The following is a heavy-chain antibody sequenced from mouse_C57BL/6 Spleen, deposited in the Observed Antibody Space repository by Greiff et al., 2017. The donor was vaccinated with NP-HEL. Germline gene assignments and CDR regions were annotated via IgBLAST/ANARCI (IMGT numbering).Heavy chain of an antibody. CDR2: IDPANGNT. Sequence: VQLKESVAELVRPGASVKLSCTASGFNIKNTYMHWVKQRPEQGLEWIGRIDPANGNTKYAPKFQGKATITADTSSNTAYLQLSSLTSEDTAIYYCARYYYGSSYWYYFDYWGQGTTLTVSS. D-gene: IGHD1-1*01. CDR3: ARYYYGSSYWYYFDY. V-gene: IGHV14-3*01. CDR1: GFNIKNTY. J-gene: IGHJ2*01.